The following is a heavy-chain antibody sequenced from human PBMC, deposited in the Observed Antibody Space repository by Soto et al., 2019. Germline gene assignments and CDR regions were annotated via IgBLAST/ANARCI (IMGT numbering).Heavy chain of an antibody. V-gene: IGHV1-2*02. CDR1: GYTFTGYH. D-gene: IGHD2-15*01. CDR3: ARGCSGGICFLFDI. Sequence: QVRLVQSGAEMKKPGASVKVSCRTSGYTFTGYHIHWVRQAPGQGLEWMGWINPHSGGTNYAQEFRGRVTMTRDTSISTAYMEVNSLRSDDTAVYYCARGCSGGICFLFDIWGQGTLVTVTS. J-gene: IGHJ5*02. CDR2: INPHSGGT.